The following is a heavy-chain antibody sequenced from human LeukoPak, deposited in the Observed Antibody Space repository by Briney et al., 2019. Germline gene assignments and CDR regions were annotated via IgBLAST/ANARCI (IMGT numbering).Heavy chain of an antibody. CDR1: GFTFSSYA. Sequence: GGSLRLSCAASGFTFSSYAMHWVRQAPGQGLEWVAVISYDGSNKYYAASVKGRFTISRDNSKNTLYLQMNSLRAEDTAVYYCAKAYSSSWYRWFDPWGQGTLVTVSS. CDR2: ISYDGSNK. J-gene: IGHJ5*02. D-gene: IGHD6-13*01. V-gene: IGHV3-30-3*01. CDR3: AKAYSSSWYRWFDP.